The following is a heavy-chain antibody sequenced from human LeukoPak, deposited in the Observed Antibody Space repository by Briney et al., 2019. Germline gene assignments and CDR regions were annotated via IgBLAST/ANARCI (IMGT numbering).Heavy chain of an antibody. CDR2: IKPDGSEK. CDR1: GFTFSRFW. V-gene: IGHV3-7*04. J-gene: IGHJ4*02. CDR3: ARENYFDY. Sequence: GGSLRVSCAASGFTFSRFWMGWVRQAPGKGLEWVANIKPDGSEKNYGDSVRGRFTISRDNARNSLYLQMNSLRAEDTAVYYCARENYFDYWGQGTLVTVSS.